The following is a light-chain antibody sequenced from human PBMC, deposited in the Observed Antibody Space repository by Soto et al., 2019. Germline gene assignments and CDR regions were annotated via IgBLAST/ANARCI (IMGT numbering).Light chain of an antibody. CDR3: HHYGTSPPNT. Sequence: EIVLTQSPGTLSLSPGERATLSCRASQTLGTKYLAWYQQKPGQAPSLLIYDTSNRATGVPDRVSCSGAATDFTLTISRLEPEDFAVYYCHHYGTSPPNTFGQGTKLEIK. CDR1: QTLGTKY. CDR2: DTS. J-gene: IGKJ2*01. V-gene: IGKV3-20*01.